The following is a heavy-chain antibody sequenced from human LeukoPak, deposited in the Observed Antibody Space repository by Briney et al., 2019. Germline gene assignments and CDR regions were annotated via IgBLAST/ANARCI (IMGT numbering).Heavy chain of an antibody. CDR2: IIPILGIA. CDR3: ARDEFDSSGYNY. D-gene: IGHD3-22*01. CDR1: GGTFSSYA. V-gene: IGHV1-69*04. Sequence: GASVKVSCKASGGTFSSYAISWVRQAPGQGLEWMGRIIPILGIANYAQKFQGRVTITADKSTSTAYMELSSLRSEDTAVYYCARDEFDSSGYNYWGQGTLVTVSS. J-gene: IGHJ4*02.